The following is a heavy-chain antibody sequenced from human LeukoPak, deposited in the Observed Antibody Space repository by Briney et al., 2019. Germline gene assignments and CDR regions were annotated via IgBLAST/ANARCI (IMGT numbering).Heavy chain of an antibody. Sequence: GGSLRLSCAASGFTFSGYSMNWVRQAPGKGLEWVSYISSTSTYIYYADSLKGRFTISRDNAKNSLYLQMNSLRAEDTAVYYCARDLVLQYLDLSGYYYGMDVWGQGTTVTVSS. J-gene: IGHJ6*02. D-gene: IGHD3-9*01. V-gene: IGHV3-21*01. CDR2: ISSTSTYI. CDR1: GFTFSGYS. CDR3: ARDLVLQYLDLSGYYYGMDV.